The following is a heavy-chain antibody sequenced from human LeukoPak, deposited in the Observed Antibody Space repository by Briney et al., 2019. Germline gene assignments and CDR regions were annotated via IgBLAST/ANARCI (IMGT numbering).Heavy chain of an antibody. CDR1: GYTFTSYY. V-gene: IGHV1-46*01. CDR2: INPSGGST. J-gene: IGHJ3*02. D-gene: IGHD6-6*01. Sequence: GASVKVSCKASGYTFTSYYMHWVRQAPGQGLEWMGIINPSGGSTSYAQKFQGRVTMTRDMSTSTVYMELSSLRSEDTAVYYCAREILTQISSSPAFDIWGQGTMVTVSS. CDR3: AREILTQISSSPAFDI.